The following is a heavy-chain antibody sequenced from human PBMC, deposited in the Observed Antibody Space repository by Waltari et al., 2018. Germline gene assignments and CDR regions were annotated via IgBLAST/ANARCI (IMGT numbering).Heavy chain of an antibody. Sequence: EVQLVEAGGDLVQPGGSLRLSCAASGFTFSDSWLHWVRQAPGQGLVWVSRINGDGYGITYSDSVQGRFTISRDNTKNTLYLQLNSLRAEDTAVYYCARKGGRGYTYGPFYFDYWGRGTLVTVSS. J-gene: IGHJ4*02. CDR3: ARKGGRGYTYGPFYFDY. V-gene: IGHV3-74*01. CDR1: GFTFSDSW. CDR2: INGDGYGI. D-gene: IGHD5-18*01.